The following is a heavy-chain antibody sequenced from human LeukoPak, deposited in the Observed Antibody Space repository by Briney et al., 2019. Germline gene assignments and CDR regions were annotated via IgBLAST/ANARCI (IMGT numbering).Heavy chain of an antibody. J-gene: IGHJ5*02. CDR2: IYYSGST. Sequence: PSETLSLTCTVSGGSVSSGSYYWSWIRQPPGKGLEWNGYIYYSGSTNYNPSLKSRVTISVDTSKNQFSLKLSSVTAADTAVYYCARIHNQYCSGGSCYPYNWFDPWGQGTLVTVSS. D-gene: IGHD2-15*01. V-gene: IGHV4-61*01. CDR1: GGSVSSGSYY. CDR3: ARIHNQYCSGGSCYPYNWFDP.